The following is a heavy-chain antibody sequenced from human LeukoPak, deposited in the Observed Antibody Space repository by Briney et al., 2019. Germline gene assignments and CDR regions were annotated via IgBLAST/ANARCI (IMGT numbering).Heavy chain of an antibody. CDR1: GFTFSSYA. D-gene: IGHD1-1*01. V-gene: IGHV3-30*04. CDR3: ASPSTGTTFSPSGY. CDR2: ISYDGSNK. J-gene: IGHJ4*02. Sequence: PGRSLRLSCAASGFTFSSYAMHWVRQAPGKGLEWVAVISYDGSNKYYADSVKGRFTISRDNSKNTLYLQMNSLRAEDTAVYYCASPSTGTTFSPSGYWGQGTLVTVSS.